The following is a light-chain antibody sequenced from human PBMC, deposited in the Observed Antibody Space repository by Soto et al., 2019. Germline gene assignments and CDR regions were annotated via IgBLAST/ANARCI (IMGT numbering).Light chain of an antibody. J-gene: IGKJ4*02. CDR1: QDISNY. V-gene: IGKV1-33*01. Sequence: DIQMTQSPSSLSASVGDRVTITCQASQDISNYLNWYQQKPGKAPKLLIYDASNLETGVPSRFSGSGSWTDFTCTISSLQPEDSATYYGQQYDNRPPLTFGGGTKVGIK. CDR2: DAS. CDR3: QQYDNRPPLT.